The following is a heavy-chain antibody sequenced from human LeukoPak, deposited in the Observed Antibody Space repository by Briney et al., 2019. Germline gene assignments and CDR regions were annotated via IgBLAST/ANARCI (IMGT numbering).Heavy chain of an antibody. D-gene: IGHD5-18*01. V-gene: IGHV1-2*02. CDR2: ISPNSGGT. Sequence: ASVKVSCKASGYTFTGYYMHWVRQAPGQGLEWMGWISPNSGGTNYAQKFQGRVTMTRDTSTSTVYMELSSLRSEDTAVYYCARSPDSYPPGYFDYWGQGTLVTVSS. CDR1: GYTFTGYY. CDR3: ARSPDSYPPGYFDY. J-gene: IGHJ4*02.